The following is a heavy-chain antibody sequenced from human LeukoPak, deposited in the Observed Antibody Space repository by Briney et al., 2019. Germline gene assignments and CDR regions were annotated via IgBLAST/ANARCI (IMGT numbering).Heavy chain of an antibody. Sequence: ASVKVSCKASGYTFTGYYMHWVRQAPGQGLEWMGWINPNSGGTNYAQKFQGRVTMTRDTSITTAYMALSRLRSDDTAVYYCARGSYSSSWYKFDPWGQGTLVTVSS. V-gene: IGHV1-2*02. D-gene: IGHD6-13*01. CDR2: INPNSGGT. CDR3: ARGSYSSSWYKFDP. J-gene: IGHJ5*02. CDR1: GYTFTGYY.